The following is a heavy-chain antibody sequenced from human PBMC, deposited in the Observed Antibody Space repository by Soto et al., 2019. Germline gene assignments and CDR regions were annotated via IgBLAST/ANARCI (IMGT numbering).Heavy chain of an antibody. CDR3: ARAMSSSWYVVSY. V-gene: IGHV4-31*03. CDR1: GGSISSGGYY. CDR2: IYYSGST. D-gene: IGHD6-13*01. J-gene: IGHJ4*02. Sequence: QVQLQESGPGLVKPSQTLSLTCTVSGGSISSGGYYWSWIRQHPGKGLEWIGYIYYSGSTYYNPTLKGRVTISVDTAKNQFSLKLSSVSAADTAVYYCARAMSSSWYVVSYWGQGTLVTFSS.